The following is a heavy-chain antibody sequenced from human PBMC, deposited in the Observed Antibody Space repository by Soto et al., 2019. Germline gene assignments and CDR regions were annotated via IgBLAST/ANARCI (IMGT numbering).Heavy chain of an antibody. Sequence: GGSLRLSCAASGFTFSNSAMSWVRQAPGKGLEWVSGFSGGGDSSYYADSVKGRFTISRDNSKNTLYLQMNSLRVEDTAVYFCARGERQMGRLDYWGQGTLVTVSS. CDR2: FSGGGDSS. CDR1: GFTFSNSA. D-gene: IGHD1-26*01. CDR3: ARGERQMGRLDY. J-gene: IGHJ4*02. V-gene: IGHV3-23*01.